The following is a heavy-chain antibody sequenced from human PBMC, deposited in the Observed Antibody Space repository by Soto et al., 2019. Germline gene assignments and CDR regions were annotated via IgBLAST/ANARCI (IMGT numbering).Heavy chain of an antibody. CDR2: INAYSTYT. CDR1: GYTFTSYG. D-gene: IGHD3-22*01. Sequence: ASVKVSCKASGYTFTSYGFSWVRQAPGQGLEWMGWINAYSTYTDYAQNLQGRVTMTTDRSTSTAYMELRSLSSVTAADTAVYYCARDQLYYNDISGRPLNAFDVWGQGTMVTVSS. V-gene: IGHV1-18*01. J-gene: IGHJ3*01. CDR3: ARDQLYYNDISGRPLNAFDV.